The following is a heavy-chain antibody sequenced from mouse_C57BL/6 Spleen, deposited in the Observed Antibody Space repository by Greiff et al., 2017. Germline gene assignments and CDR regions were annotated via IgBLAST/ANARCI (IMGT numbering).Heavy chain of an antibody. CDR3: ARDYCGSSPWFAY. J-gene: IGHJ3*01. V-gene: IGHV1-52*01. CDR1: GYTFTSYW. Sequence: VQLQQPGAELVRPGSSVKLSCKASGYTFTSYWMHWVKQRPIQGLEWIGNIDPSDSETHYNQKFKDKATLTVDKSSSTAYMQLSSLTSEDSAVYYCARDYCGSSPWFAYWGQGTLVTVSA. D-gene: IGHD1-1*01. CDR2: IDPSDSET.